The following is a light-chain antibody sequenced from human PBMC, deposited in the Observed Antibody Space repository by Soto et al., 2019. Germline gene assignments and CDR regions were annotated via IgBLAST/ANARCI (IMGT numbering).Light chain of an antibody. J-gene: IGLJ2*01. CDR1: SSDVGAYNY. CDR2: EVA. Sequence: QSALTHPASVSGSPGQSITISCTGTSSDVGAYNYVSWYQHHPGKAPKLIIYEVANRPSGVSNRFSGSKSGNTASLTSSGLQAEDEADYYCSSYTDSNTVLFGGGTQLTVL. V-gene: IGLV2-14*01. CDR3: SSYTDSNTVL.